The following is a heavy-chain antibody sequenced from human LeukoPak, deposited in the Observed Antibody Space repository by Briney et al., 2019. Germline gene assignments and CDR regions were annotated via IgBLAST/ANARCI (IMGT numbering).Heavy chain of an antibody. CDR1: GYTFSNFG. J-gene: IGHJ4*02. V-gene: IGHV1-2*02. D-gene: IGHD2-15*01. Sequence: GASVKVSCKTSGYTFSNFGINWVRQAPGQGLEWMGWINPNSGGTNYAQKFQGRVTMTRDTSISTAYMELSRLRSDDTAVYYCARGGRYCSGGTCYFDYWGQGTLVTVSS. CDR2: INPNSGGT. CDR3: ARGGRYCSGGTCYFDY.